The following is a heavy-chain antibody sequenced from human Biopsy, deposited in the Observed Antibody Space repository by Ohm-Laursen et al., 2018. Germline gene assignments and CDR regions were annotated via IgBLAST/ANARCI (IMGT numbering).Heavy chain of an antibody. D-gene: IGHD2/OR15-2a*01. V-gene: IGHV4-31*03. Sequence: TLSLTCTVSGASINGGRYYWNWIRHHPGKGLEWIGNIFYSANTYYNPSLKSRVTISVDTSKNQFSLRLNSVTAADTAVYYCARATNSTGWPYYYFYGMDVWGQGTTVTVSS. CDR2: IFYSANT. CDR1: GASINGGRYY. CDR3: ARATNSTGWPYYYFYGMDV. J-gene: IGHJ6*02.